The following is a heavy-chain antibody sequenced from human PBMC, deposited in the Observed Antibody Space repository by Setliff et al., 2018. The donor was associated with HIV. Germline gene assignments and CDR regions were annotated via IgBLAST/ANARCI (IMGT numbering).Heavy chain of an antibody. Sequence: KPSETLSLTCTVSGGSINIGSFYWSWIRQPAGKGPEWLGHVYTSGNTYYDPSLASRVAISLDRSKNQFSLKLDSVTAADTALYFCARGRGAWFEGSWFDPWGQGILVTVSS. D-gene: IGHD6-19*01. V-gene: IGHV4-61*09. CDR1: GGSINIGSFY. CDR2: VYTSGNT. J-gene: IGHJ5*02. CDR3: ARGRGAWFEGSWFDP.